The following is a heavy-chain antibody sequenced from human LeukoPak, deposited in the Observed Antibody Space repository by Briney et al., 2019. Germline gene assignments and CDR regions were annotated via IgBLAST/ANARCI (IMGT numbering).Heavy chain of an antibody. V-gene: IGHV1-2*04. D-gene: IGHD3-22*01. J-gene: IGHJ4*02. CDR2: INPNSGGT. CDR1: GYTLTELS. CDR3: ARDESYDSSGYYNY. Sequence: GASVKVSCKVSGYTLTELSMHWVRQAPGQGLEWMGWINPNSGGTNYAQKFQGWVTMTRDTSISTAYMELSRLRSDDTAVYYCARDESYDSSGYYNYWGQGTLVTVSS.